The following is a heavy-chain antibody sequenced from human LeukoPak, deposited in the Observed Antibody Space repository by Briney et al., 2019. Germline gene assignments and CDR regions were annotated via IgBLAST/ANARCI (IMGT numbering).Heavy chain of an antibody. CDR2: IVVGSGNT. D-gene: IGHD5-12*01. Sequence: SVKVSCKASGFTFTSSAVQWVRQARGQRLEWIGWIVVGSGNTNYAQKFQERVTITRDMSTSTAYMELSSLRSEDTAVYYCATDLAPGYAFDIWGQGTMVTVSS. CDR3: ATDLAPGYAFDI. J-gene: IGHJ3*02. CDR1: GFTFTSSA. V-gene: IGHV1-58*01.